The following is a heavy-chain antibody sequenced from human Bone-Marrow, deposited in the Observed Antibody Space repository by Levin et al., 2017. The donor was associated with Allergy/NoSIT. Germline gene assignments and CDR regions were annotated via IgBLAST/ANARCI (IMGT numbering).Heavy chain of an antibody. CDR3: AKSEWEVLPYWYFDL. Sequence: PGGSLRLSCAASGLRFSAYALTWLRQAPGKGLEWVSAISGDGGSTYYADSVKGRFSVSRDNSNKTLYLQMSRLTTEDTAVYYCAKSEWEVLPYWYFDLWGRGTLVTVSS. D-gene: IGHD1-26*01. CDR1: GLRFSAYA. CDR2: ISGDGGST. J-gene: IGHJ2*01. V-gene: IGHV3-23*01.